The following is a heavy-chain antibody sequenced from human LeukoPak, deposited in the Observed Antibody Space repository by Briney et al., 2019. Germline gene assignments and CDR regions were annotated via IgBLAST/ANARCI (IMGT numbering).Heavy chain of an antibody. J-gene: IGHJ4*02. CDR3: ARGHPSAEPPDY. CDR2: INPNTGGA. Sequence: ASVKVSCKASGYTFTDYYIHWVRQVPGQGLEYMGWINPNTGGASYAQRFRDRVTMSVDTSITTVYMELSRLTGDDTAVYYCARGHPSAEPPDYWGQGDLVTVSS. D-gene: IGHD1-14*01. CDR1: GYTFTDYY. V-gene: IGHV1-2*02.